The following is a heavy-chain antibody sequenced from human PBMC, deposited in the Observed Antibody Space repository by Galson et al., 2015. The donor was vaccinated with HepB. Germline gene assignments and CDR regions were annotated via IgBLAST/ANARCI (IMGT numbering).Heavy chain of an antibody. J-gene: IGHJ5*02. CDR2: IIPILGIA. V-gene: IGHV1-69*04. Sequence: SVKVSCKASGGTFSSYAISWVRQAPGQGLEWMGRIIPILGIANYAQKFQGRVTITADKSTSSAYMELSSLRSEDTAVYYCARMKEVGDWFDPWGQGTLVTVSS. CDR1: GGTFSSYA. CDR3: ARMKEVGDWFDP. D-gene: IGHD1-26*01.